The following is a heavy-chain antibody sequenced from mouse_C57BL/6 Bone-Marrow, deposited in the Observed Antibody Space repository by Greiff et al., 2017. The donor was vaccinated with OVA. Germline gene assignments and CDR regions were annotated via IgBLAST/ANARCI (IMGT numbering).Heavy chain of an antibody. CDR1: GYTFTSYW. CDR2: IHPSDSDT. Sequence: QVQLKQPGAELVKPGASVKVSCKASGYTFTSYWMHWVKQRPGQGLEWIGRIHPSDSDTNYNQKFKGKATLTVDKSSSTAYMQLSSLTSEDSAVYYCAINLLDSSGPAWFAYWGQGTLVTVSA. J-gene: IGHJ3*01. V-gene: IGHV1-74*01. D-gene: IGHD3-2*02. CDR3: AINLLDSSGPAWFAY.